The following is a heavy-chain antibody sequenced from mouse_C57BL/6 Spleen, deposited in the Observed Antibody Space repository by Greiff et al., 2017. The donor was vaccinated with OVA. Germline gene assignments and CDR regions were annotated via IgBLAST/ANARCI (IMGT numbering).Heavy chain of an antibody. V-gene: IGHV2-5*01. J-gene: IGHJ3*01. D-gene: IGHD2-4*01. Sequence: VQLQESGPGLVQPSQSLSITCTVSGFSLTSYGVHWVRQSPGKGLEWLGVIWRGGSTAYNAAVMSRLSITKDNSKSQVFFKMNSLHTDDSAISYYASYDYEAWFAYWGQGTLVTVSA. CDR2: IWRGGST. CDR3: ASYDYEAWFAY. CDR1: GFSLTSYG.